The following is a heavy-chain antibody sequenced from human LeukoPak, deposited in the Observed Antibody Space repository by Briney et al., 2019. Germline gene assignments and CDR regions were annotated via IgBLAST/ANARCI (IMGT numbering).Heavy chain of an antibody. CDR2: INHSGST. CDR1: GGSISSYY. CDR3: ARGFDWSLYYFDY. Sequence: SETLSLTCTVSGGSISSYYWGWLRQPPGKGLEWIGEINHSGSTNYNPSLKSRVTISVDTSKNQFSLKLSSVTAADTAVYYCARGFDWSLYYFDYWGQGTLVTVSS. D-gene: IGHD3-9*01. V-gene: IGHV4-34*01. J-gene: IGHJ4*02.